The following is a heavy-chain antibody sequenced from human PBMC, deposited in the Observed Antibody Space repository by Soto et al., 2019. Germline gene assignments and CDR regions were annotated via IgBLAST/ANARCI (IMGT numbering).Heavy chain of an antibody. J-gene: IGHJ4*02. CDR3: ARDGVGPFDY. CDR2: TSYSGNT. D-gene: IGHD1-26*01. CDR1: GGSVSSFQ. Sequence: SETLSLTCTISGGSVSSFQWSWIRQPPGKGLEWIGLTSYSGNTVYNPSLKSRVAFSVDTSKNHFSLTLTSVTAADTAVYYCARDGVGPFDYWGQGTLVTVSS. V-gene: IGHV4-59*02.